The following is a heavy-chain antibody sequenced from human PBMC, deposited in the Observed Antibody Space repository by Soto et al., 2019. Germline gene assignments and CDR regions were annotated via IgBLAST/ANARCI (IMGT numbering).Heavy chain of an antibody. CDR1: GYTFTGYY. CDR2: INPNSGGT. Sequence: ASVKVSCKASGYTFTGYYMHWVRQAPGQGLEWMGWINPNSGGTNYAQKFQGWVTMTRGTSISTAYMELSRLRSDDTAVYYCARGDAALTAYYYYYYGMDVWGQGTTVTVSS. D-gene: IGHD5-18*01. CDR3: ARGDAALTAYYYYYYGMDV. V-gene: IGHV1-2*04. J-gene: IGHJ6*02.